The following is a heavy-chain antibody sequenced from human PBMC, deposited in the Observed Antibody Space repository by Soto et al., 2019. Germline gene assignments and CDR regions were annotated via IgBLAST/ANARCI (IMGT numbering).Heavy chain of an antibody. V-gene: IGHV4-39*01. CDR1: GGSISSSSYY. J-gene: IGHJ4*02. Sequence: QLQLQESGPGLVKPSETLSLTCTVSGGSISSSSYYWGWIRQPPGKGLEWIGRIYYSGSTYYNPSLKSRVPISVDTSKNQFSLKLSSVTGADTAVYYCARRLGYSYVRRYFDYWGQGTLVTVSS. CDR3: ARRLGYSYVRRYFDY. D-gene: IGHD5-18*01. CDR2: IYYSGST.